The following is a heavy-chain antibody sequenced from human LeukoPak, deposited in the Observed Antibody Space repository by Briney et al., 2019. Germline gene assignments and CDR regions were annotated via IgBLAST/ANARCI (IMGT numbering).Heavy chain of an antibody. CDR3: AILEGPTVVTPIPWFDP. CDR1: GGTFSSYA. V-gene: IGHV1-69*13. J-gene: IGHJ5*02. Sequence: SVKASCKASGGTFSSYAISWVRQAPGQGLEWMGGIIPIFGTANYAQKFQGRVTITADESTSTAYMELSSLRSEDTAVYYCAILEGPTVVTPIPWFDPWGQGTLVTVSS. CDR2: IIPIFGTA. D-gene: IGHD4-23*01.